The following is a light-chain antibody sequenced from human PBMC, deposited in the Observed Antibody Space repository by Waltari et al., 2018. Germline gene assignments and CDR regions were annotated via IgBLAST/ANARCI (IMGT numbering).Light chain of an antibody. Sequence: DIQMTQSPSSLSASVGDRVTITCQASQDISNYLTWYQQKPGKAPKLLIYDASNLETGVPSRFSGSGAGTDFTFTINSLQPEDIATYYCQQYDNLPLFTFGPGTKVDIK. CDR2: DAS. CDR3: QQYDNLPLFT. V-gene: IGKV1-33*01. J-gene: IGKJ3*01. CDR1: QDISNY.